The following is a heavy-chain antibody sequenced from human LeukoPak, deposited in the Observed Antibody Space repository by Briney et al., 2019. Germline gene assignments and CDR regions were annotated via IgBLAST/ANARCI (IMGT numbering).Heavy chain of an antibody. CDR2: ISSSGSTI. V-gene: IGHV3-48*03. CDR3: ARDGARGYSSGWYAY. CDR1: GFTFSSYE. D-gene: IGHD6-19*01. J-gene: IGHJ4*02. Sequence: PGGSLRLSCAASGFTFSSYEINWVRQAPGKGLEWVSYISSSGSTIYYADSVKGRFTISRDNAKNSLYLQMNSLRAEDTAVYYCARDGARGYSSGWYAYWGQGTLVTVSS.